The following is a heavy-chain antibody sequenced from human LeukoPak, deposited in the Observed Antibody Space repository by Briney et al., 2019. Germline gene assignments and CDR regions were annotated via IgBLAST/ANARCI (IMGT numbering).Heavy chain of an antibody. CDR2: IYYSGST. D-gene: IGHD6-6*01. CDR1: GGSISSYY. J-gene: IGHJ6*02. CDR3: ARGMSSSWESNYYYGMDV. V-gene: IGHV4-59*01. Sequence: SETLSFTCTVSGGSISSYYWSWIRQPPGKGLEWIGYIYYSGSTNYNPSLKSRVTISVDTSKNQFSLKLSSVTAADTAVYYCARGMSSSWESNYYYGMDVWGQGTTVTVSS.